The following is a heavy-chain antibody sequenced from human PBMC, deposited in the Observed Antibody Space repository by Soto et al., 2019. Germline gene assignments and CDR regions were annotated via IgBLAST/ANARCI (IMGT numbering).Heavy chain of an antibody. CDR1: GCSICSYY. J-gene: IGHJ6*03. V-gene: IGHV4-59*08. CDR3: ARLMRVAAIFYYMDV. CDR2: IYYSGST. Sequence: KPSESLSLTCTFSGCSICSYYWSLIRQPPGKGLEWIGYIYYSGSTNYNPSLKSRVTISVDTSKNQFSLKLSSVTAADTAVYYCARLMRVAAIFYYMDVWGKGTTVTVSS. D-gene: IGHD2-15*01.